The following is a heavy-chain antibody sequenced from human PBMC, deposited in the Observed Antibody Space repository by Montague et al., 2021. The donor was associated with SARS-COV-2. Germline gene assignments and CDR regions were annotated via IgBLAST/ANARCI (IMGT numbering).Heavy chain of an antibody. V-gene: IGHV2-5*02. Sequence: VKPTQTLTLTCTFPGFSLSTRGVGVGWIRQPPGKALEWLALIYWDDDERYSPSLESRLTISKDNSKNQVVLTMTKMAPVDTATYYCAHTKAPAGDRWFDPWGQGTPVTVSS. CDR1: GFSLSTRGVG. CDR3: AHTKAPAGDRWFDP. CDR2: IYWDDDE. D-gene: IGHD6-13*01. J-gene: IGHJ5*02.